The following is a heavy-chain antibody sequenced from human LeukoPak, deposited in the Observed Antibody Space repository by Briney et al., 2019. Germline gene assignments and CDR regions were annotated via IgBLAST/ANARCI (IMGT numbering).Heavy chain of an antibody. J-gene: IGHJ4*02. D-gene: IGHD3-22*01. CDR1: GFTFSSYA. CDR2: ISYDGSNK. V-gene: IGHV3-30-3*01. Sequence: PGGSLRLSCAASGFTFSSYAMHWVRQAPGKGLEWVAVISYDGSNKCYADSVKGRFTISRDNSKNTLYLQMNSLRAEDTAVYYCARSTVSRYYYDSSGYTPYYFDYWGQGTLVTVSS. CDR3: ARSTVSRYYYDSSGYTPYYFDY.